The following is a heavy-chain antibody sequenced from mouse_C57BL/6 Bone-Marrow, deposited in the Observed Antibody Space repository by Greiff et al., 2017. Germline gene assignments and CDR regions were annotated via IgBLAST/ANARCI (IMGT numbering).Heavy chain of an antibody. CDR3: ARWGY. CDR2: INPGSGGT. J-gene: IGHJ3*01. CDR1: GFAFTNYL. V-gene: IGHV1-54*01. Sequence: VQLQQSGAELVRPGTSVKVSCKASGFAFTNYLIGWVKQSPGQGLEWIGVINPGSGGTYYTEKFKGKATLTADKSSSTAYVQLSSLTSEDSAVYFCARWGYWGQGTLVTVSA.